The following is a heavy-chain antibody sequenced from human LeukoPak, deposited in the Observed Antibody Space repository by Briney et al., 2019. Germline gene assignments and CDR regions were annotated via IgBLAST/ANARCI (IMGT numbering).Heavy chain of an antibody. Sequence: GGSLRLSCAASGFTFSSYSMNWVRQAPGKGLEWVSSISSSSSYIYYADSVKGQFTISRDNAKNSLYLQMNSLRAEDTAVYYCARDMGSYSSSWYATDDRVFDYWGQGTLVTVSS. CDR1: GFTFSSYS. CDR2: ISSSSSYI. CDR3: ARDMGSYSSSWYATDDRVFDY. D-gene: IGHD6-13*01. V-gene: IGHV3-21*01. J-gene: IGHJ4*02.